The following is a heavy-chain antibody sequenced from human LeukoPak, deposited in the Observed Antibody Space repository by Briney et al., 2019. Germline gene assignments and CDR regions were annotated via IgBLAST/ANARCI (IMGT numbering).Heavy chain of an antibody. CDR2: IYQSGST. CDR3: ARDRIAAAGREIKPYYYGMDV. CDR1: GYSTGSGYY. J-gene: IGHJ6*04. V-gene: IGHV4-38-2*02. Sequence: PSETLSLTCAVSGYSTGSGYYWGWIRQPPGKGLEWIGRIYQSGSTYYNPSLKSRVTISVDTSKNQFSLKLSSVTAADTAVYYCARDRIAAAGREIKPYYYGMDVWGKGTTVTVSS. D-gene: IGHD6-13*01.